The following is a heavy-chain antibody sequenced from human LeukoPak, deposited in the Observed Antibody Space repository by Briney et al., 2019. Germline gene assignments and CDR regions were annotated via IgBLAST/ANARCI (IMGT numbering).Heavy chain of an antibody. J-gene: IGHJ4*02. D-gene: IGHD2-15*01. V-gene: IGHV1-24*01. CDR2: FDPEDGET. CDR3: ATEQYLYCSGGSCSDY. Sequence: GASVKVSCKVSGYTLTELSMHWVRQAPGKGREWMGGFDPEDGETIYAQKFQGRVTMTEDTSTDTAYMELSSLRSEDTAVYYCATEQYLYCSGGSCSDYWGQGTLVTVSS. CDR1: GYTLTELS.